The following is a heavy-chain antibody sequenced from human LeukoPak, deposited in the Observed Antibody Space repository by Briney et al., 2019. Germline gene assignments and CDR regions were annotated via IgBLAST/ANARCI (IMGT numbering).Heavy chain of an antibody. V-gene: IGHV3-33*06. CDR1: GFTSSSYG. CDR2: IWYDGSNK. CDR3: AKAYYDSSGHNGYFDY. Sequence: GGSLRLSCAASGFTSSSYGMHWVRQAPGKGLEWVAVIWYDGSNKYYADSVKGRFTISRDNSKNTLYLQMNSLRAEDTAVYYCAKAYYDSSGHNGYFDYWGQGTLVTVSS. D-gene: IGHD3-22*01. J-gene: IGHJ4*02.